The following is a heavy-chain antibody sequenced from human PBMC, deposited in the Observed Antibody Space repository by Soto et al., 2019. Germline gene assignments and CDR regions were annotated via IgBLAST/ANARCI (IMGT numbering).Heavy chain of an antibody. Sequence: QVQLVQSGAEVKKPGASVTVSCKTSGYTFSNYGINWVRQAPGQGLEWMGWISGYNGNTNYAQTVQGRVTMTTDTSTGTVYIELRSLKPDDTAIYYCSRFIMVGGWFDPNYYHGMDVWAKGPRSPSP. D-gene: IGHD6-19*01. V-gene: IGHV1-18*01. J-gene: IGHJ6*02. CDR2: ISGYNGNT. CDR1: GYTFSNYG. CDR3: SRFIMVGGWFDPNYYHGMDV.